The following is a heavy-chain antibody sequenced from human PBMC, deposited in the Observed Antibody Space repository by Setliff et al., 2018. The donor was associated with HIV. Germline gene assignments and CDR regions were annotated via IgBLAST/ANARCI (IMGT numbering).Heavy chain of an antibody. CDR3: AAGPFNWGQYF. CDR2: RYPRGDGT. Sequence: ASVKVSCKASGYTFTDRFITWFHQAPGKGLEGMGRRYPRGDGTIYSERFRDRLTLSADLSTQTAYMQLDNLKSEDTAMYFCAAGPFNWGQYFWGHGTLVTVSS. CDR1: GYTFTDRF. J-gene: IGHJ4*01. D-gene: IGHD3-16*01. V-gene: IGHV1-69-2*01.